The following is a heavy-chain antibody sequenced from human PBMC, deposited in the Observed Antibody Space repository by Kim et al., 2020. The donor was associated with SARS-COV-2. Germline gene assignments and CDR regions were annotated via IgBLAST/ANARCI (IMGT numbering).Heavy chain of an antibody. V-gene: IGHV1-8*01. Sequence: ASVKVSCKASGYTFTSYDINWVRQATGQGLEWMGWMNPNSGNTGYAQKFQGRVTMTRNTSISTTYMEPSSLRSEDTAVYYCARLHYYDFWSGYSYYYYGMDVWGQGTTVTVSS. CDR1: GYTFTSYD. J-gene: IGHJ6*02. CDR2: MNPNSGNT. D-gene: IGHD3-3*01. CDR3: ARLHYYDFWSGYSYYYYGMDV.